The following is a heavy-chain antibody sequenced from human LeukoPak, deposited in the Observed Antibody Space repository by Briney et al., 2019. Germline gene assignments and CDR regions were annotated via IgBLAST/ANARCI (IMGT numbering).Heavy chain of an antibody. CDR1: GYSFTSYD. CDR3: ARGNTGTFGRITKIVVHIRKGPPRYYMDV. V-gene: IGHV1-8*01. Sequence: AASVKVSCKASGYSFTSYDTNWVPPATGQGLGWMGWMNAKSGKTGYAQKFQGRVTMTRSTSISTAYMDLSSLRSEDTAVCYCARGNTGTFGRITKIVVHIRKGPPRYYMDVWGKGPTVTVSS. J-gene: IGHJ6*03. D-gene: IGHD3-22*01. CDR2: MNAKSGKT.